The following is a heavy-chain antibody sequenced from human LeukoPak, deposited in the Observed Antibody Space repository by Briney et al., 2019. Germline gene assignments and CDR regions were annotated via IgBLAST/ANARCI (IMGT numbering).Heavy chain of an antibody. D-gene: IGHD3-3*01. CDR1: GYTFTDYY. V-gene: IGHV1-69-2*01. J-gene: IGHJ4*02. CDR3: ATVGTDPDFYFDY. CDR2: VDPEDGET. Sequence: ASVKVSCKVSGYTFTDYYMHWVQQAPGKGLEWMRLVDPEDGETIYAEKFQGRVTITADTSTDTAYMELSSLRSEDTAVYYCATVGTDPDFYFDYWGQGTLVTVSS.